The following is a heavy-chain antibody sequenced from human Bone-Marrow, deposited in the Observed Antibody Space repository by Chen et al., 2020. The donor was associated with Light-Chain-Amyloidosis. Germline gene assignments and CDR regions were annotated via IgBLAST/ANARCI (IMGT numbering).Heavy chain of an antibody. CDR1: GFTFSSFG. J-gene: IGHJ6*03. CDR3: ARDGYSYWNYLNYYMDV. CDR2: ISGSSNYV. V-gene: IGHV3-21*01. Sequence: EVQLVDSGGGLVKPGGSLRLSCEASGFTFSSFGMQWVRQAPGKVLEWVSSISGSSNYVYYADSVKGRFTISRDSAKNSLYLQMNSLRAEDTAVYYCARDGYSYWNYLNYYMDVWGNGTTVTVSS. D-gene: IGHD1-7*01.